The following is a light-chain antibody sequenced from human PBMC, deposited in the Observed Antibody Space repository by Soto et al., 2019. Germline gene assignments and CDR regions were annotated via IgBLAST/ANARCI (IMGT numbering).Light chain of an antibody. CDR2: DVS. J-gene: IGLJ2*01. Sequence: QSVLTQPASVSGSPGQSITISCTGTSSDGGGYNYVSWYQQHPGKAPKLMIYDVSNRPSGVSNRFSGSKSGNTASLTISGLQAEDEADYYCSSYTISSTLVVFGGGTKLTVL. CDR3: SSYTISSTLVV. V-gene: IGLV2-14*01. CDR1: SSDGGGYNY.